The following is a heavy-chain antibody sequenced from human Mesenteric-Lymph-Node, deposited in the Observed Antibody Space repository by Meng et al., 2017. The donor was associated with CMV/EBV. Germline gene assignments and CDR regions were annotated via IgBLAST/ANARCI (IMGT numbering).Heavy chain of an antibody. J-gene: IGHJ4*02. CDR2: VYHSGST. CDR3: ARGGTGSLDS. V-gene: IGHV4-4*02. CDR1: GGSVSSSEW. D-gene: IGHD2-8*02. Sequence: LPGAVSGGSVSSSEWWSWVRQSPGKGLEWIGEVYHSGSTTYNPSLKSRVTISVDKSENQFSLKVSSVTAADTAVYYCARGGTGSLDSWGQGSLVTVSS.